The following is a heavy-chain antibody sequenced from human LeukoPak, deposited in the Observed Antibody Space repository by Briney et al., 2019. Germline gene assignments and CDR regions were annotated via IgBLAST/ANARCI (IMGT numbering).Heavy chain of an antibody. Sequence: SETLSLTCLVSGASISGHYWSWLRQPPGKGLEWIGYIYHSGATRYTSSLKSRVTMSLDTSKNNFSLKLSAVTAADTAVYYCARGNGMATFPWDSWGQGTLVNVSS. V-gene: IGHV4-59*11. CDR2: IYHSGAT. D-gene: IGHD5-24*01. CDR1: GASISGHY. J-gene: IGHJ4*02. CDR3: ARGNGMATFPWDS.